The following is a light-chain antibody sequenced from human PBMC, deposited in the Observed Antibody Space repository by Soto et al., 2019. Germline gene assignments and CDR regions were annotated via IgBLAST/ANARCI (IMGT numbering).Light chain of an antibody. Sequence: QPVLTQPPSVSGAPGQRVTISCTGSSSNIGAGYDVHWYQQFPGTAPKFLLHGNINRPSGVPDRFSGSKSGTSASLAITVLQAEDEADYYCLSYDSSLNGWVFGGGTQLTVL. V-gene: IGLV1-40*01. J-gene: IGLJ7*01. CDR1: SSNIGAGYD. CDR2: GNI. CDR3: LSYDSSLNGWV.